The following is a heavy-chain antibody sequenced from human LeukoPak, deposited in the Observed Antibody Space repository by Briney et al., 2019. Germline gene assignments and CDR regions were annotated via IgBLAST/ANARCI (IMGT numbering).Heavy chain of an antibody. V-gene: IGHV1-69*01. Sequence: GSSVKVSCKASGGTFSTFALSWVRQAPGQGLDWMGGIIPILSTANYAQKFQDRVTITADESTSTAYMELSSLRSKDTAVYYCATSPTGDSPGYWGQGTLVTVSS. J-gene: IGHJ4*02. CDR1: GGTFSTFA. CDR2: IIPILSTA. D-gene: IGHD2-21*02. CDR3: ATSPTGDSPGY.